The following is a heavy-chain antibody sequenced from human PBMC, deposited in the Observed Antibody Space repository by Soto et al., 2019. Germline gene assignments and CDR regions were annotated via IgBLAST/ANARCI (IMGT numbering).Heavy chain of an antibody. V-gene: IGHV4-39*01. CDR1: GGSISSSSYY. CDR2: IYYSGTT. Sequence: SETLSLTCTVSGGSISSSSYYWVWIRQPPGKGLEWIGSIYYSGTTYDNPSLKSRVTISVDTSKNQFSLKLNSVTAADTAVYYCARLAYEGIAAAGDFHYYGMDVWGQGTTVTVSS. J-gene: IGHJ6*02. CDR3: ARLAYEGIAAAGDFHYYGMDV. D-gene: IGHD6-13*01.